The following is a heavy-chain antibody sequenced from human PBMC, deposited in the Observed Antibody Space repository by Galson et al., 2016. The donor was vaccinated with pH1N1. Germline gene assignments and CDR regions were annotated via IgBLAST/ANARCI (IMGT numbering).Heavy chain of an antibody. D-gene: IGHD5-24*01. CDR2: FSISGSRT. CDR3: VQGGRDDYNPYFDH. J-gene: IGHJ4*02. V-gene: IGHV3-23*05. Sequence: SLRLSCATSGFSFSYYAMGWVRQGPGKGLEWVSSFSISGSRTYYADSVKGRFTISRDTSRSTLFLQMNSLRADDTALYHCVQGGRDDYNPYFDHWGLGTLVTVSS. CDR1: GFSFSYYA.